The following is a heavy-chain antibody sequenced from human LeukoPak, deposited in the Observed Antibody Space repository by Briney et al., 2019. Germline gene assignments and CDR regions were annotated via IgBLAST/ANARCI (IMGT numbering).Heavy chain of an antibody. CDR3: ASETYYDILTGYYSDY. V-gene: IGHV3-21*01. CDR2: ISSSSSYI. J-gene: IGHJ4*02. Sequence: PGGSLRLSCAASGFTFSSYSMNWVRQAPGKRLEWVSSISSSSSYIYYADSVKGRFTISRDNAKNSLYLEMNSLRAEDTAVYYCASETYYDILTGYYSDYWGQGTLVTVSS. D-gene: IGHD3-9*01. CDR1: GFTFSSYS.